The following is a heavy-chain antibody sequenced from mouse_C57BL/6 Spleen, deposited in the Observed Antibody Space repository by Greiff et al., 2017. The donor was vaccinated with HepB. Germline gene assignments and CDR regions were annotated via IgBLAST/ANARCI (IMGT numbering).Heavy chain of an antibody. CDR2: ISDGGSYT. D-gene: IGHD1-1*01. CDR1: GFTFSSYA. J-gene: IGHJ2*01. CDR3: AREITTVHYLDY. Sequence: EVQLVESGGGLVKPGGSLKLSCAASGFTFSSYAMSWVRQTPEKRLEWVATISDGGSYTYYPDNVKGRFTISRDNAKNNLYLQMSHLKSEDTAMYYCAREITTVHYLDYWGQGTTLTVSS. V-gene: IGHV5-4*01.